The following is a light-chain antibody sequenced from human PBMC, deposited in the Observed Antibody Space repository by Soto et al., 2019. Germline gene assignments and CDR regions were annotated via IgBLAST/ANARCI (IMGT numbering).Light chain of an antibody. V-gene: IGKV3-20*01. J-gene: IGKJ1*01. CDR2: AAS. CDR1: QSVYNNY. CDR3: QPYGTSSWT. Sequence: EIVLTQSPGTLSLSPGEGATLSCRASQSVYNNYLAWYQHKPGQAPRLLIYAASSRATGIPDRFSGSGSGTDFTLTISRLEPEDFAVYYCQPYGTSSWTFGQGTKVEIK.